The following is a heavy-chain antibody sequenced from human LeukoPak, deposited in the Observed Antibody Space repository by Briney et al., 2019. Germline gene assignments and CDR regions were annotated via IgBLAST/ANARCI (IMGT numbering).Heavy chain of an antibody. V-gene: IGHV3-7*01. CDR1: GFTFTSYW. J-gene: IGHJ4*02. Sequence: GGSLRLSCAASGFTFTSYWMGWVRQAPGKGLEWVANIEEYGSEIYYVDSVKGRFTISRDNTKTSLYLQMNSLRAEDTAVYYCARGFRGWYAEGFDYWGQGTLVTVSS. CDR3: ARGFRGWYAEGFDY. D-gene: IGHD6-19*01. CDR2: IEEYGSEI.